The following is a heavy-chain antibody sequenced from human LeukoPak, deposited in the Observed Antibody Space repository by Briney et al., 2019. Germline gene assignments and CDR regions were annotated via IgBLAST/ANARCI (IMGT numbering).Heavy chain of an antibody. CDR1: GYTFTGYY. CDR2: INPNSGGT. CDR3: ARSDSGSYYQPIDY. V-gene: IGHV1-2*02. D-gene: IGHD1-26*01. Sequence: ASVKVSCKASGYTFTGYYMHWVRQAPGQGLEWMGWINPNSGGTNYAQKFQGRVTMTRDTSISTAYMELSRLRSDDTAVYYCARSDSGSYYQPIDYWGQGTLVTVSS. J-gene: IGHJ4*02.